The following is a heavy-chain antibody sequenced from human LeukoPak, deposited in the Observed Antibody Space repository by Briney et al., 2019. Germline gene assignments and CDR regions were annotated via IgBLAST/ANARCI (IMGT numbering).Heavy chain of an antibody. CDR3: ARRRRRPAAEDY. CDR1: GGSISSSSYY. CDR2: IYYSGST. J-gene: IGHJ4*02. D-gene: IGHD2-2*01. Sequence: PSETLSLTCTVSGGSISSSSYYWGWIRQPPGKGLEWIGSIYYSGSTYYNPSLKSRVTISVDTSKNQFSLKLSSVTAADTAVYYCARRRRRPAAEDYWGQGTLVTVSS. V-gene: IGHV4-39*01.